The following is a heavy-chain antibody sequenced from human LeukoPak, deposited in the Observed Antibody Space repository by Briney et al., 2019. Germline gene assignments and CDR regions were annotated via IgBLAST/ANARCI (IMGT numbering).Heavy chain of an antibody. D-gene: IGHD1-1*01. J-gene: IGHJ5*02. CDR3: ARAPTGTGGWNWFDP. V-gene: IGHV4-4*07. CDR2: IYPSGST. CDR1: GGSLSRYY. Sequence: PETLSLTCTVSGGSLSRYYWSWIRQPPGKGLELIGRIYPSGSTNYNPPLKSRVTMSVDTSKNQFSLKLSSVTAADTAVYYCARAPTGTGGWNWFDPWGQGTLVTVSS.